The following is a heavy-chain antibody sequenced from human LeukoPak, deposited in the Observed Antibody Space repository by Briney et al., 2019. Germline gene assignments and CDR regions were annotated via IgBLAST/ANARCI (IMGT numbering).Heavy chain of an antibody. CDR1: GFTFSSYG. D-gene: IGHD4-17*01. CDR3: ARVGKGTVTTFGHNWFDP. Sequence: HAGGSLRLSCAASGFTFSSYGMHWVRQAPGKGLEWVAVIWYDGSNKYYADSVRGRFTISRDNSKNTLYLQMNSLRAEDTAVYYCARVGKGTVTTFGHNWFDPWGQGTLVTVSS. CDR2: IWYDGSNK. J-gene: IGHJ5*02. V-gene: IGHV3-33*01.